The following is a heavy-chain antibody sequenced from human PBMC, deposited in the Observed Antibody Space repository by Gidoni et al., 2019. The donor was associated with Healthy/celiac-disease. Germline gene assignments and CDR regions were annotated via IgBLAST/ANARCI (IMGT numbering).Heavy chain of an antibody. CDR3: AREYYDFYFGRQKRTFDY. V-gene: IGHV3-33*01. CDR1: GFTFSSYG. Sequence: QVQLVESGGGVVQPGRSLRLSCAASGFTFSSYGMHWVRQAPGKGLEGVAVIWYDGSNKYYADSVKGRFTISRDNSKNTLYLQMNSLRAEDTAVYYCAREYYDFYFGRQKRTFDYWGQGTLVTVSS. D-gene: IGHD3-3*01. CDR2: IWYDGSNK. J-gene: IGHJ4*02.